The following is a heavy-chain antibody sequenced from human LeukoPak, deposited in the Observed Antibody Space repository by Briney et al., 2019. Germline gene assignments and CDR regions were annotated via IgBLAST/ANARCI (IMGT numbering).Heavy chain of an antibody. Sequence: SETLSLTCTVSGGSISSTCYYWGWLRQPPGKGLEWFGRVSYIGTTYSNPSRKSRATLPVDTSENQFFLKLSSLTAADTALYDCARHREGGYGSATYDFDYWGQGTLVTVSS. J-gene: IGHJ4*02. V-gene: IGHV4-39*01. D-gene: IGHD3-10*01. CDR1: GGSISSTCYY. CDR3: ARHREGGYGSATYDFDY. CDR2: VSYIGTT.